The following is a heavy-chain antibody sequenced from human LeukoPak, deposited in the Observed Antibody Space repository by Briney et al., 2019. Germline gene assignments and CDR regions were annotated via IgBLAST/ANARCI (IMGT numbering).Heavy chain of an antibody. CDR2: INWSGKST. Sequence: GGSLRLSCTASGFAFDEHGMSWVRQVPGKGLDWVSGINWSGKSTAYTDPFRGRFTTSRDNAKNSLYLQMDSLRAEDTALYYCARAPITSPFCFDYWGQGALVTVTS. J-gene: IGHJ4*02. CDR3: ARAPITSPFCFDY. CDR1: GFAFDEHG. V-gene: IGHV3-20*04. D-gene: IGHD2-2*01.